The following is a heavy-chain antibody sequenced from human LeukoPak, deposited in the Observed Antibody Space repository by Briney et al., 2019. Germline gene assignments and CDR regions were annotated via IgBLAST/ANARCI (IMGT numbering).Heavy chain of an antibody. Sequence: GASVKVSCKTSGYTFTGYYMHWVRQAPGQGLEWMGWINPNSGGTNYAQKFQGRVTMTRDTSISTAYMELSRLRSDDTAVYYCARAKSRYSSGSSGDYWGQGTLVTVSS. J-gene: IGHJ4*02. V-gene: IGHV1-2*02. CDR3: ARAKSRYSSGSSGDY. CDR2: INPNSGGT. CDR1: GYTFTGYY. D-gene: IGHD6-19*01.